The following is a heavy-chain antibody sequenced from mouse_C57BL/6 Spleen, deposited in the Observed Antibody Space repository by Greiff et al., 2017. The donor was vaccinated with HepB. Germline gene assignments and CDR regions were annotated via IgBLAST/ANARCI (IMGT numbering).Heavy chain of an antibody. CDR3: ARGDGYWAD. J-gene: IGHJ2*01. D-gene: IGHD2-3*01. V-gene: IGHV1-50*01. CDR2: IDPSDSYT. Sequence: QVQLQQPGAELVKPGASVKLSCKASGYTFTSYWMQWVKQRPGQGLEWIGEIDPSDSYTNYNQTFKGKATLTVDTSSSTAYMQLSSLTSEDSAVYYCARGDGYWADWGQGTTLTVSS. CDR1: GYTFTSYW.